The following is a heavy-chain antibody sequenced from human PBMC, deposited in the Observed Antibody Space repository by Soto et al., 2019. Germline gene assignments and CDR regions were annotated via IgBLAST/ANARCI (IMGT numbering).Heavy chain of an antibody. Sequence: HPGGSLRLSCAASGFTFSSYSVNWVRQAPGKGLEWVSYISSSSSTIYYADSVKGRFTISRDNAKNSLYLQMNSLRDEDTAVYYCARDYCSGGSCYEDYYYYYGMGVWGQGTTVTVSS. J-gene: IGHJ6*02. CDR2: ISSSSSTI. D-gene: IGHD2-15*01. CDR3: ARDYCSGGSCYEDYYYYYGMGV. CDR1: GFTFSSYS. V-gene: IGHV3-48*02.